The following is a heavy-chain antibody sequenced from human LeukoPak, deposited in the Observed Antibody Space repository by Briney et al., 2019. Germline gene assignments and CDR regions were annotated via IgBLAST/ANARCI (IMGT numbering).Heavy chain of an antibody. CDR3: AKGPLLLVGVNEGFDY. Sequence: GGSLRLSCAASGFTFSSYAMSWVRQAPGKGLEWVSAISGSGGSTYYADSVKGRFTISRDNSENTLYLQMNSLRAEDTAVYYCAKGPLLLVGVNEGFDYWGQGTLVTVSS. CDR1: GFTFSSYA. V-gene: IGHV3-23*01. CDR2: ISGSGGST. J-gene: IGHJ4*02. D-gene: IGHD1-26*01.